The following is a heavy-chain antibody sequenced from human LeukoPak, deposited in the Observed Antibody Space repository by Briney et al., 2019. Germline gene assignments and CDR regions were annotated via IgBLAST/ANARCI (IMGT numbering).Heavy chain of an antibody. CDR1: GFTLSSYG. V-gene: IGHV3-30*02. Sequence: GGSLRLSCAASGFTLSSYGMRWVRQAPGKGLEWVAFIRYDGSNKYYADSVKGRFTISRDNSKNTLYLQMNSLRAEDTAVYYCASRISSGSYFFDYWGQGTLVTVSS. CDR2: IRYDGSNK. CDR3: ASRISSGSYFFDY. D-gene: IGHD1-26*01. J-gene: IGHJ4*02.